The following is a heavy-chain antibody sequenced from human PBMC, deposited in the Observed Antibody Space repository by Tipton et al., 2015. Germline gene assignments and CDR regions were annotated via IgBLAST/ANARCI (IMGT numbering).Heavy chain of an antibody. CDR2: IIPIFGTA. V-gene: IGHV1-69*06. Sequence: QSGAEVKKPGASVKVSCKASGYTFTSYGISWVRQAPGQGLEWMGGIIPIFGTAHYAQKFQGRVTITADKSTRTAYMELSSLRSEDTAVYYCASRSDGKKYYYFGMDVWGQGTTVTVSS. D-gene: IGHD4-17*01. J-gene: IGHJ6*02. CDR1: GYTFTSYG. CDR3: ASRSDGKKYYYFGMDV.